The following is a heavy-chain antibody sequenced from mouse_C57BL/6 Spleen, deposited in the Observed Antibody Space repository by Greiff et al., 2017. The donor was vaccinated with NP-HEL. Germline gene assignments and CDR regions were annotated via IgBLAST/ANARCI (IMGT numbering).Heavy chain of an antibody. CDR2: ISSGGSYT. CDR3: ARPEVGRYFDV. Sequence: DVKLVESGGDLVKPGGSLKLSCAASGFTFSSYGMSWVRQTPDKRLEWVATISSGGSYTYYPDSVKGRFTISRDNAKNTLYLQMSSLKSEDTAMYYCARPEVGRYFDVWGTGTTVTVSS. J-gene: IGHJ1*03. CDR1: GFTFSSYG. D-gene: IGHD1-1*01. V-gene: IGHV5-6*02.